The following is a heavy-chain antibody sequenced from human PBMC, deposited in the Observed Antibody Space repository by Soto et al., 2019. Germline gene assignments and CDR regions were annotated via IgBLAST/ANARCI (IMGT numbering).Heavy chain of an antibody. V-gene: IGHV1-69*01. CDR2: IIPIFGTA. Sequence: QVQLVQSGAEVKKPGSSGKVSCKASGGTFSSYAISWVRQAPGQGLEWMGGIIPIFGTANYAQKFQGRVTITADESTSTAYMELSSLRSEDTAVYYCARVGSSTSYTRKNYYYGMDVWGQGTTVTVSS. CDR3: ARVGSSTSYTRKNYYYGMDV. CDR1: GGTFSSYA. J-gene: IGHJ6*02. D-gene: IGHD2-2*01.